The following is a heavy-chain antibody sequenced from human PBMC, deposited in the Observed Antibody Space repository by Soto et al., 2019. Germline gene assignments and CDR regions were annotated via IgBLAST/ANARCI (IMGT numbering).Heavy chain of an antibody. J-gene: IGHJ4*02. V-gene: IGHV3-23*01. CDR1: GFTFSSYA. D-gene: IGHD2-2*01. Sequence: GGSLRLSCAASGFTFSSYAMSWVSQAPGKGLEWVSAIRGSGGSTYYAVSVKGRFTISRANSKNTLYLQMNSLRAEDKAVYYCAKVHPPPAYYFYYWGQGTLVTVSS. CDR3: AKVHPPPAYYFYY. CDR2: IRGSGGST.